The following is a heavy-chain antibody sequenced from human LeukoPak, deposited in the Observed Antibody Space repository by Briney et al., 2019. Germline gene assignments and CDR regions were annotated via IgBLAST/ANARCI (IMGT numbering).Heavy chain of an antibody. CDR1: GFTFSSYE. J-gene: IGHJ3*02. Sequence: PGGSLRLSCAASGFTFSSYEMNWVRQAPGKGLEWVSYISSSGSTIYYADSVKGRFTISRDNAKNSLYLQMNSLRAEDTAVYYCARDDYVWGSYRLIAFDIWGQGTMVTVSS. D-gene: IGHD3-16*02. V-gene: IGHV3-48*03. CDR2: ISSSGSTI. CDR3: ARDDYVWGSYRLIAFDI.